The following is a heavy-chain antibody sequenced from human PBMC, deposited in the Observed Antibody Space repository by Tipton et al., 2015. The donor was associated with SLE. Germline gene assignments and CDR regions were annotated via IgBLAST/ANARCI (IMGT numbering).Heavy chain of an antibody. CDR2: ISGHNGDR. J-gene: IGHJ3*02. D-gene: IGHD3-3*01. V-gene: IGHV1-18*01. CDR3: ARGGDWEEWFYAFDI. Sequence: QVQLVQSGAEVKKPGASVKVSCKASGYTFTSYGIAWVRQAPGQGPEWMGWISGHNGDRNYAQKLQDRATMTTDTSTSTAYMELRSLRYDDTAVYYCARGGDWEEWFYAFDIWGQGTMVTVSS. CDR1: GYTFTSYG.